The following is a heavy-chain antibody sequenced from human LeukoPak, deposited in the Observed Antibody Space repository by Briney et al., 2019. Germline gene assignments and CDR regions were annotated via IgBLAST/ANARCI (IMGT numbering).Heavy chain of an antibody. D-gene: IGHD3-10*01. Sequence: PGGSLRLSCAASGFTFSSYSMNWVRQAPGKGLEWVSYISSSSSTIYYADSVKGRFTISRDNAKNTLYLQMNSLRAEDTAVYYCARAVNYGSGISVHWFDPWGQGTLVTVSS. CDR2: ISSSSSTI. J-gene: IGHJ5*02. CDR3: ARAVNYGSGISVHWFDP. V-gene: IGHV3-48*01. CDR1: GFTFSSYS.